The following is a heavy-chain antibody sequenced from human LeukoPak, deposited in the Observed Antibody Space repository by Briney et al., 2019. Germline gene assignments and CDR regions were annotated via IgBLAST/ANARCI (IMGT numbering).Heavy chain of an antibody. V-gene: IGHV3-48*03. D-gene: IGHD3-10*01. Sequence: GALRLSCAASGFRFSSYEMNWVRQAPGKGLEWVSYISSSGSTIYYADSVKGRFTISRDNAKNSLYLQMNSLRAEDTAVYYCARDLVVRGRWSWFDPWGQGTLVTVSS. CDR2: ISSSGSTI. CDR1: GFRFSSYE. J-gene: IGHJ5*02. CDR3: ARDLVVRGRWSWFDP.